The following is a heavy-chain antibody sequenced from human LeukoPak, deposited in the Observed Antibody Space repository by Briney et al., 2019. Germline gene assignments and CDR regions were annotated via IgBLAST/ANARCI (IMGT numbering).Heavy chain of an antibody. J-gene: IGHJ5*02. CDR1: GFTFNTYA. V-gene: IGHV3-30*04. CDR3: ARTSAVRGVSNWFDP. CDR2: ISYDGSDK. D-gene: IGHD3-10*01. Sequence: PGGSLRLSCAASGFTFNTYAMHWVRQAPGKGLEWVAVISYDGSDKDYADSVKGRFTVSRDNPKNTLYLQMNSLRAEDTAVYYCARTSAVRGVSNWFDPWGQGTLVTVSS.